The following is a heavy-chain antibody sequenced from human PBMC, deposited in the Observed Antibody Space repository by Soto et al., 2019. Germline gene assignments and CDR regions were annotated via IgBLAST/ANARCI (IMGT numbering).Heavy chain of an antibody. Sequence: EVQLVESGGGVVQPGGSLRLSCAASGFTFSGYSMNWVRQAPGKWLEWVSYISSSSSTIYYADSVKGRFTISRDNAKNSLYLQLNSLRDEDTAVYYCARVTTVASWNWFDPLGQGTLVTVSS. J-gene: IGHJ5*02. D-gene: IGHD2-2*01. V-gene: IGHV3-48*02. CDR3: ARVTTVASWNWFDP. CDR1: GFTFSGYS. CDR2: ISSSSSTI.